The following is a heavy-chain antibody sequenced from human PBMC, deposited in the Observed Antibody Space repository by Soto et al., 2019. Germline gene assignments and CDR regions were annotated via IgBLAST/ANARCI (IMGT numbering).Heavy chain of an antibody. CDR3: ARSVFP. CDR1: GGSISSGGYY. Sequence: QVQLQESGPGLVKPSQTLSLTCTVSGGSISSGGYYWSWIRQHPRKGLEWIGYIYYSGSTYYNPSLKSRLTTPVDTSKNQCTLKLTSVAAADTAVYYCARSVFPWGQGTMVTVSS. J-gene: IGHJ5*02. CDR2: IYYSGST. V-gene: IGHV4-31*03.